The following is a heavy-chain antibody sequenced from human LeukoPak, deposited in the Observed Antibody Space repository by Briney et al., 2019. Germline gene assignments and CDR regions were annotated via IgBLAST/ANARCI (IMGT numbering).Heavy chain of an antibody. CDR2: IKQDGSEK. CDR3: ARCGGSCYWHMDWFDP. J-gene: IGHJ5*02. Sequence: PGGSLRLSCAASGFTFSSYWMSWVRQAPGKGLEWVANIKQDGSEKYYVDSVKGRFTIPRDNAKNSLYLQMNSLRAEDTAVYYCARCGGSCYWHMDWFDPWGQGTLVTVSS. CDR1: GFTFSSYW. V-gene: IGHV3-7*01. D-gene: IGHD2-15*01.